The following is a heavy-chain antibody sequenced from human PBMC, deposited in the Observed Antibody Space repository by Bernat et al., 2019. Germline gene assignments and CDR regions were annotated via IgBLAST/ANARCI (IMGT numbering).Heavy chain of an antibody. V-gene: IGHV5-51*01. CDR3: ARHGPRAATNELES. D-gene: IGHD6-25*01. CDR2: IYPGDSDT. Sequence: EVQLVQSGAEVKKPGESLKISCKGSGYIFTTYWIAWVRQMPGKGLEWMGIIYPGDSDTRYSPSFTGRVTISADKSISTAYLQWSSLKASDTAIYYCARHGPRAATNELESWGQGTLVTVSS. CDR1: GYIFTTYW. J-gene: IGHJ4*02.